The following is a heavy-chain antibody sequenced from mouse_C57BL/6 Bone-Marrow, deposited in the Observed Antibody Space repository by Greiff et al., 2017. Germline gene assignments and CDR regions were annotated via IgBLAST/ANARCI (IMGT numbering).Heavy chain of an antibody. V-gene: IGHV1-64*01. J-gene: IGHJ4*01. CDR2: MHPNGGSH. D-gene: IGHD2-4*01. CDR3: ARSYDYDDYTMDY. Sequence: QVQLQQPGAELVKPGASVKLSCKASGYTFTNYWMHWVKQRPGQGLEWIGMMHPNGGSHDNKEKFKSEATLSVDKSSRTAYMELSKLTSEDSSVYDCARSYDYDDYTMDYWGQGTSVTVSS. CDR1: GYTFTNYW.